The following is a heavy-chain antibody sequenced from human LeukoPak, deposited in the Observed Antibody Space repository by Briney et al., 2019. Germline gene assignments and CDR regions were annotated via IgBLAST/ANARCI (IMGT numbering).Heavy chain of an antibody. CDR2: IWYDGSNK. CDR3: ARDDWSSGCYFDYYYGMDV. V-gene: IGHV3-33*08. Sequence: GGSLRLSCAASGFTFSSSAMTWVRQAPGKGLEWVAVIWYDGSNKYYADSVKGRFTISRDNSKNTLYLQMNSLRAEDTAVYYCARDDWSSGCYFDYYYGMDVWGQGTTVTVSS. CDR1: GFTFSSSA. D-gene: IGHD3-22*01. J-gene: IGHJ6*02.